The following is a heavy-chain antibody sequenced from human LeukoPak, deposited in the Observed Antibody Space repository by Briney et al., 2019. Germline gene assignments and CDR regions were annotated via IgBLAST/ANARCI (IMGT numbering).Heavy chain of an antibody. D-gene: IGHD1-26*01. CDR2: ITGSGSTT. J-gene: IGHJ4*02. CDR3: ARDAVGATDY. CDR1: GFTFSDYY. V-gene: IGHV3-11*04. Sequence: GGSLRLSCAASGFTFSDYYMSWIRQAPGKGLEWVSHITGSGSTTYRADSVKGRFTISRDNAKRSLFLQMNSLRAEDTALYCCARDAVGATDYWGQGTLVTVSS.